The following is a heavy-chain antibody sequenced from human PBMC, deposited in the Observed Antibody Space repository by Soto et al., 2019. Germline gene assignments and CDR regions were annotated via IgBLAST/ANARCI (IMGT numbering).Heavy chain of an antibody. V-gene: IGHV4-59*12. J-gene: IGHJ4*02. D-gene: IGHD3-22*01. Sequence: QVQLQESGPGLVKPSETLSLTCTVSGDSISDNYSSWIRQPPGKTLEWIGYMYYTGSTNYNPSLKTRVTMSVDTSKNQFSLRLSSVTAADTAVYYCARHKRLIVDSWGRGTLVTVSS. CDR2: MYYTGST. CDR1: GDSISDNY. CDR3: ARHKRLIVDS.